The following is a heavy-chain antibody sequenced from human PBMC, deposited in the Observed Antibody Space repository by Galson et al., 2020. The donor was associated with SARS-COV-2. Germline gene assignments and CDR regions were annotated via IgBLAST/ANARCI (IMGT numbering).Heavy chain of an antibody. V-gene: IGHV4-34*01. CDR2: QTHNASR. D-gene: IGHD3-22*01. CDR3: ARGTRDITMIVVVMTSVSCYFDH. Sequence: QSLSCAVYGRSVNNYYRSWIRQSPGRRLAWNRQQTHNASRSYDPSRKSRVTISVDTSKNQFSLKMRSVTAADTAVYYCARGTRDITMIVVVMTSVSCYFDHWGQGALVTVSS. J-gene: IGHJ4*03. CDR1: GRSVNNYY.